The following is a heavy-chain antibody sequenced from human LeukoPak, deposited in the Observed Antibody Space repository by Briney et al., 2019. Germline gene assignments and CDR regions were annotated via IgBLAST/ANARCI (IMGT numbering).Heavy chain of an antibody. Sequence: GGSLRLSCAASGFSFSFYWVTWVRQAPGKGLEWVASIKPDGSEKYYVDSVRGRCTISRDNTRNTLDLQMNGLRPEDTAVYYCARENYFSFDYWGQGALVTVSS. CDR2: IKPDGSEK. CDR1: GFSFSFYW. V-gene: IGHV3-7*03. CDR3: ARENYFSFDY. D-gene: IGHD3-16*01. J-gene: IGHJ4*02.